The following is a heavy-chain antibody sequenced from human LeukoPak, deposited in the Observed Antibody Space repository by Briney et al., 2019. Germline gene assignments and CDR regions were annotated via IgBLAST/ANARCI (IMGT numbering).Heavy chain of an antibody. CDR1: GFTFSSYW. CDR2: IKQDGSEK. J-gene: IGHJ4*02. D-gene: IGHD1-26*01. CDR3: ARWIVAATRHRWIDY. Sequence: GGSLRLSCAASGFTFSSYWMSWVRQAPGKGLEWVANIKQDGSEKYYVDSVKGRFTISRDNAKNSLYLQMNSLRAEDTAVYYCARWIVAATRHRWIDYWGQGTLVTVSS. V-gene: IGHV3-7*01.